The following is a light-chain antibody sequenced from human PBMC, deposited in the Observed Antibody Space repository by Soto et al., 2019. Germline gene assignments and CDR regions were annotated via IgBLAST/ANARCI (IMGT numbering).Light chain of an antibody. J-gene: IGKJ1*01. V-gene: IGKV1-5*01. CDR2: GAS. Sequence: DIQMTQSPSTLSASVGDRVTITCRASQGISKWLAWYQQKPGKAPKLLIYGASILENGVPSRFSGSGSGTEFTLTISSLQPDDFATYFCQQYNSYDMWSFGQGTKVDLK. CDR1: QGISKW. CDR3: QQYNSYDMWS.